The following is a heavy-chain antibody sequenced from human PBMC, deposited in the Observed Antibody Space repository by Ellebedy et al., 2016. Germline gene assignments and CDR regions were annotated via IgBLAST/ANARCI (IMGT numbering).Heavy chain of an antibody. CDR2: INPNSGGT. V-gene: IGHV1-2*02. CDR3: ARRRYYYDSSGYETLDY. Sequence: ASVKVSXKASGYAFTGYYMHWVRQAPGQGLEWMGWINPNSGGTNYAQKFQGRVTMTRDTSISTAYMELSRLRSDDTDVYYCARRRYYYDSSGYETLDYWGQGTLVTVSS. J-gene: IGHJ4*02. D-gene: IGHD3-22*01. CDR1: GYAFTGYY.